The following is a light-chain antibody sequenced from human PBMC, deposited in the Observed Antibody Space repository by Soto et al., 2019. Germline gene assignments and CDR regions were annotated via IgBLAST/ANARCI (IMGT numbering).Light chain of an antibody. CDR3: QQYSDSPPT. V-gene: IGKV3-20*01. CDR2: GAS. J-gene: IGKJ1*01. Sequence: EIVMTQSPATLSLSPGDRATLSCGASQRVSARYLAWYHQKPGQAPRLLIFGASDRATGIPDRFSGSGSGTDFTLTIDRLEPEDFAMYYCQQYSDSPPTFGQGTKVDIK. CDR1: QRVSARY.